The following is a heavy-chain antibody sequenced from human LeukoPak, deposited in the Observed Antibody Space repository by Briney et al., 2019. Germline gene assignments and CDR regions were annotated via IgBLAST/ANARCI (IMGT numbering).Heavy chain of an antibody. Sequence: PGGSPRLSCAASRYTFSDYYMSWIRQAPGKGLEWVSYISSSGSTIYYADSVEGRFTISRDNAKNSLYLQMNSLRAEDTAVYYCARGTRPSQYLFDYWGQGTLVTVSS. CDR3: ARGTRPSQYLFDY. CDR2: ISSSGSTI. CDR1: RYTFSDYY. V-gene: IGHV3-11*04. J-gene: IGHJ4*02. D-gene: IGHD2-2*01.